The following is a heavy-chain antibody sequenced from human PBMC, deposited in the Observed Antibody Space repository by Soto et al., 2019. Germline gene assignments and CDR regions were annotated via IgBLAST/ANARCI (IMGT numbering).Heavy chain of an antibody. D-gene: IGHD6-13*01. J-gene: IGHJ6*02. CDR2: INPSGGST. CDR1: GYTFTNYY. Sequence: GASVKVSCKASGYTFTNYYIHWVRQAPGQGLEWMGIINPSGGSTSYAQKFQGRVTMTRDTSTSTVYMELSSLRSEDTAVYYCARDSGTYISSWRTTYYYCGMHFWGQGTTVTVSS. CDR3: ARDSGTYISSWRTTYYYCGMHF. V-gene: IGHV1-46*01.